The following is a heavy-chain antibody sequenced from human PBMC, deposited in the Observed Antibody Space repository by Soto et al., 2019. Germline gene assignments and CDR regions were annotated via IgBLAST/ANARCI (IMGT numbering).Heavy chain of an antibody. D-gene: IGHD2-15*01. V-gene: IGHV3-66*01. CDR3: AVDIEVTGMGHYDFEY. J-gene: IGHJ4*02. Sequence: EVQLVDSGGGLVRTGGSLRLSCAASGFTVSSNYISWVRQAPGKGLEWVSVIYADGTTYYADSVKDRFTISRDNSKNTVSLQMSSLRAEDTAVYYCAVDIEVTGMGHYDFEYWGQGALVTVSS. CDR2: IYADGTT. CDR1: GFTVSSNY.